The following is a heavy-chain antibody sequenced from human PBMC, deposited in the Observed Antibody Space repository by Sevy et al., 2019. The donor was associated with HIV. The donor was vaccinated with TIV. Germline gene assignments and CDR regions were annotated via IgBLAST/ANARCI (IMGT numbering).Heavy chain of an antibody. CDR2: IKPDGTGK. CDR1: GFTFSSYW. CDR3: ARAGPLGDLDHFDR. J-gene: IGHJ4*02. Sequence: GGSLRLSCAASGFTFSSYWMTWVRQAPGKGLEWVADIKPDGTGKNYVDSLKGRFTISRDNAKNSLYLQMNSLRPEDTAVYYCARAGPLGDLDHFDRWGQGTLVTVSS. V-gene: IGHV3-7*03. D-gene: IGHD4-17*01.